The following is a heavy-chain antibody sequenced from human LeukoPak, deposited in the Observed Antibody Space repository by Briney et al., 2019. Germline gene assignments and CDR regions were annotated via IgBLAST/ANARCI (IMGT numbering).Heavy chain of an antibody. D-gene: IGHD4-17*01. CDR3: ARPKDSGDSVVAFAS. V-gene: IGHV3-74*01. Sequence: GGSLRLSCAASGFTFSSYWMHWVRQAPGKGLVWVSRINKDGSSTTYADSVKGRFTISRDNAENTLYLQLSSLRGEDTAVYYCARPKDSGDSVVAFASWGQGTLVTVSS. CDR2: INKDGSST. J-gene: IGHJ4*02. CDR1: GFTFSSYW.